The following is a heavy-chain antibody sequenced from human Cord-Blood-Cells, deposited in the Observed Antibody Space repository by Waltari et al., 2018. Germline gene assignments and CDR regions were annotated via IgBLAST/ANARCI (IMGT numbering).Heavy chain of an antibody. CDR2: ISYDGSNK. J-gene: IGHJ4*02. CDR1: GFTFRSYA. Sequence: QVQLVESGGGVVQPGRSLRLSCSASGFTFRSYAMHWVRQAPGKGLEWVAVISYDGSNKYYADSVKGRFTISRDNSKNTLYLQMNSLRAEDTAVYYCARGDGDLDYWGQGTLVTVSS. CDR3: ARGDGDLDY. V-gene: IGHV3-30*04. D-gene: IGHD7-27*01.